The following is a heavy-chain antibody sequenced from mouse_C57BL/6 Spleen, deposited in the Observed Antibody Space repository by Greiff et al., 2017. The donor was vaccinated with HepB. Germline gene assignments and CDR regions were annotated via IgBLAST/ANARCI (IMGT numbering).Heavy chain of an antibody. CDR2: ISDGGSYT. J-gene: IGHJ1*03. Sequence: EVKLVESGGGLVKPGGSLKLSCAASGFTFSSYAMSWVRQTPEKRLEWVATISDGGSYTYYPDNVKGRFTISRDNAKNNLYLQMSHLKSEDTAMYYCARDRLLNLYWYFDVWGTGTTVTVSS. CDR1: GFTFSSYA. CDR3: ARDRLLNLYWYFDV. V-gene: IGHV5-4*01.